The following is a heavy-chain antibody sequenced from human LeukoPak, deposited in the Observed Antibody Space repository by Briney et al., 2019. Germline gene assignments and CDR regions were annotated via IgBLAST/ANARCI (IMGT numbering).Heavy chain of an antibody. V-gene: IGHV3-15*01. J-gene: IGHJ4*02. CDR1: GFTLSSYS. CDR3: TTDPLPSYCSGGSCYGLDY. D-gene: IGHD2-15*01. CDR2: IKSKTDGGTT. Sequence: GGALRLSCAASGFTLSSYSMNWVRQAPGKGLEWVGRIKSKTDGGTTDYAAPVKGRFTISRDDSKNTLYLQMNSLKTEDTAVYYCTTDPLPSYCSGGSCYGLDYWGQGTLVTVSS.